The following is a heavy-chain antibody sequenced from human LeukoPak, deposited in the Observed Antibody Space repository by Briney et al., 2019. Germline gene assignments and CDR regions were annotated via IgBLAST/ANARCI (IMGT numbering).Heavy chain of an antibody. CDR3: AKWSNWNDGFDY. CDR2: ISYDGSNK. CDR1: GFTFSSYA. D-gene: IGHD1-1*01. V-gene: IGHV3-30*04. J-gene: IGHJ4*02. Sequence: GGSLRLSCAASGFTFSSYAMHWVRQAPGKGLEWVAVISYDGSNKYYADSVKGRFTISRDNSKNTLYLQMNSLRAEDTAVYYCAKWSNWNDGFDYWGQGTLVTVSS.